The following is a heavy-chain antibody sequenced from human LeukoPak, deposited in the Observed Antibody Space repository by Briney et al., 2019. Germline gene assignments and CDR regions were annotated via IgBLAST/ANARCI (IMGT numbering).Heavy chain of an antibody. Sequence: GGSLRLSCAASGFTFSSYSMNWVRQAPGKGLEWVSSISSSSSYIYYADSVKGRFTISRDNAKNSLYLQMNSLRAEDTAVYYCAKRGPSIAARRRDWGQGTLVTVSS. J-gene: IGHJ4*02. CDR2: ISSSSSYI. CDR1: GFTFSSYS. CDR3: AKRGPSIAARRRD. V-gene: IGHV3-21*04. D-gene: IGHD6-6*01.